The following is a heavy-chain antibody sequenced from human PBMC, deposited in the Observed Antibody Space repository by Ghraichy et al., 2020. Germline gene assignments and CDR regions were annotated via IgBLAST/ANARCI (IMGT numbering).Heavy chain of an antibody. V-gene: IGHV4-34*01. Sequence: SETLTLTCAVYGGSFSGYYRSWIRQPPGKGLEWIGEINHSGSTNYNPSLKSRVTISVDTSKNQFSLKLSSVTAADTAVYYCARLPDYDYVWGSYPTIDYWGQGTLVTVSS. J-gene: IGHJ4*02. CDR2: INHSGST. D-gene: IGHD3-16*01. CDR3: ARLPDYDYVWGSYPTIDY. CDR1: GGSFSGYY.